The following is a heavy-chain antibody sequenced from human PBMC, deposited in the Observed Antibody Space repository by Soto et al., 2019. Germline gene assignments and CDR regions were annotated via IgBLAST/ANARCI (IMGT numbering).Heavy chain of an antibody. CDR3: ASKSHSTARRYYGMDV. CDR1: GFTVSSNY. CDR2: IYSGGRT. J-gene: IGHJ6*02. V-gene: IGHV3-53*04. Sequence: EVQLVESGGGLVQPGGSLRLSCAASGFTVSSNYMSWVRQAPGKGLEWVSVIYSGGRTYYADSVKGRFTISRHNSKNTLYLQMNSLRAEDTAVYYCASKSHSTARRYYGMDVWGQGTTVTVSS. D-gene: IGHD4-17*01.